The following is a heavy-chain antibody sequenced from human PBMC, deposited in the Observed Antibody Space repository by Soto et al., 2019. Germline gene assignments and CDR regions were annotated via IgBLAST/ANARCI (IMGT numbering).Heavy chain of an antibody. CDR3: VGEVGFQLIY. CDR2: ITSSDVT. CDR1: GFTFSTHS. V-gene: IGHV3-48*01. Sequence: PGGSTRLSCAASGFTFSTHSVNWVRQAPGKGLEWISYITSSDVTMYADSVKGRFTISRDNAKNSLYLQMNSLRAEDTAVYFCVGEVGFQLIYWGQGTLVTVSS. J-gene: IGHJ4*02. D-gene: IGHD2-2*01.